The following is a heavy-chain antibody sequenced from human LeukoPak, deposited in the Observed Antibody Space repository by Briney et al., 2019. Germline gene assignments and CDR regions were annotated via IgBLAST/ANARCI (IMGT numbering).Heavy chain of an antibody. J-gene: IGHJ4*02. CDR1: GGYITSYY. CDR2: IYTTGRT. CDR3: ARVRYIGSSWLFDY. D-gene: IGHD1-26*01. V-gene: IGHV4-4*07. Sequence: SETLSLTCTVSGGYITSYYWGWVRQPAGKGLEWIGRIYTTGRTDHHPSLNSRLTLSVDTSKNQFSLNLSSVTAADTAVYYCARVRYIGSSWLFDYWGQGALVIVSS.